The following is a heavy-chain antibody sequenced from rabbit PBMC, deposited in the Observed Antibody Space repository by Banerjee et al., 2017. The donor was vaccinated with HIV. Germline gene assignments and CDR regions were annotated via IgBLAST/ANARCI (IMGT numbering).Heavy chain of an antibody. CDR2: IYNGDGST. D-gene: IGHD8-1*01. J-gene: IGHJ4*01. CDR3: ARAPYDGSGYASRYFGL. CDR1: GFSFNSNYW. V-gene: IGHV1S45*01. Sequence: QEQLEESGGDLVKPEGSLTLTCTASGFSFNSNYWIYWVRQAPGKRPEWIACIYNGDGSTYYASWAKGRFTISKTSSTTVTLQMTSLTAADTATYFCARAPYDGSGYASRYFGLWGQGTLVTVS.